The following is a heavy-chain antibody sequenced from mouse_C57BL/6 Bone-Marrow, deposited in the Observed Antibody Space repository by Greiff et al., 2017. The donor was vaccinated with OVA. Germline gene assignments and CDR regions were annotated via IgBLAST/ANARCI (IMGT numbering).Heavy chain of an antibody. D-gene: IGHD2-3*01. CDR2: INPNNGGT. Sequence: VQLQQSGPELVKPGASVKISCKASGYTFTDYYMNWVKQSHGKSLEWIGDINPNNGGTSYNQKFKGKATLTVDKSSSTAYMELRSLTSEDSAVYYCARWDGYYESYYAMDYWGQGTSVTVSS. V-gene: IGHV1-26*01. CDR1: GYTFTDYY. J-gene: IGHJ4*01. CDR3: ARWDGYYESYYAMDY.